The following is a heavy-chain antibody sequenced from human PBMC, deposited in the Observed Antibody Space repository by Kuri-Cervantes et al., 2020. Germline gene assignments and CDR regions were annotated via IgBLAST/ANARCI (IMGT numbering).Heavy chain of an antibody. J-gene: IGHJ3*02. D-gene: IGHD6-19*01. CDR2: IYYSGST. Sequence: ESLKISCTVSGGSISSYYWSWIRQPPGKGLEWIGYIYYSGSTNYNPSLKSRVTASVDTSKNQFSLRLSSVTAADTAVYYCAREVAVARGAFDIWGQGTMVTVSS. CDR1: GGSISSYY. V-gene: IGHV4-59*12. CDR3: AREVAVARGAFDI.